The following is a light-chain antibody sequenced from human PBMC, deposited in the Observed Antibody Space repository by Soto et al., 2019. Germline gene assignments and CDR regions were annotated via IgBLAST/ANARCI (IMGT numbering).Light chain of an antibody. CDR2: EVS. J-gene: IGLJ2*01. Sequence: QSVLTQPASVSGSPGQSITISCTGTSSDIGAYNYVSWYQHHPGKAPKFMMYEVSYRPSGVSNRFSGSKSGNTASLTISGLQAEDEADYYCSSYTSTSTVLFGRGTKVTVL. CDR3: SSYTSTSTVL. CDR1: SSDIGAYNY. V-gene: IGLV2-14*01.